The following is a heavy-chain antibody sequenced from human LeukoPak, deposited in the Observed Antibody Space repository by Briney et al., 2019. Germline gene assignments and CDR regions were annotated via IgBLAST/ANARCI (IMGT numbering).Heavy chain of an antibody. V-gene: IGHV3-53*01. Sequence: GGSLRLSCAASGFTVSSNYMSWVRQAPGEGLEWVSVIYSGGSTYYADSVKGRFTISRDNSKNTLYLQMNSLRAEDTAVYYCARGYSGSSGRAFDIWGQGTMVTVSS. CDR3: ARGYSGSSGRAFDI. D-gene: IGHD6-6*01. J-gene: IGHJ3*02. CDR1: GFTVSSNY. CDR2: IYSGGST.